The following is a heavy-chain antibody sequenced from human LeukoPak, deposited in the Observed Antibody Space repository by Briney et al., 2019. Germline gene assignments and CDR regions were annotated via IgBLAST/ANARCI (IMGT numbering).Heavy chain of an antibody. V-gene: IGHV3-30*18. Sequence: GGSLRLSCAASGFTFSSYGMHWVRQAPGKGLEWVAVISYDGSNKYYADSVKGRFTISRDNSKNTLYLQMNSLRAEDTAVYYCAKQAPSTVTTVYFQHWGQGTLVTVSS. CDR3: AKQAPSTVTTVYFQH. CDR2: ISYDGSNK. D-gene: IGHD4-17*01. CDR1: GFTFSSYG. J-gene: IGHJ1*01.